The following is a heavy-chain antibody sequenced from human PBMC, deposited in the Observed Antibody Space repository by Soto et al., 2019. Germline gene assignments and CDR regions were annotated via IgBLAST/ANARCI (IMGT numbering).Heavy chain of an antibody. J-gene: IGHJ6*02. V-gene: IGHV3-64*01. CDR3: ARGYYGSGSGYYGMDV. CDR2: ISSNGGST. CDR1: GFTFSSYT. Sequence: EVQLVESGGGLVQPGGSLRLSCAASGFTFSSYTMHWVRQAPGKGLEYVSAISSNGGSTYYANSVKGRFTISRDNSKNTLYLQMGSLRAQDMAVYNCARGYYGSGSGYYGMDVWGQGTTVTVSS. D-gene: IGHD3-10*01.